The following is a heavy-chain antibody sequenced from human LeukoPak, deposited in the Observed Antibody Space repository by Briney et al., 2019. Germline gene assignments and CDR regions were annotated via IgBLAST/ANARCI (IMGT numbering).Heavy chain of an antibody. CDR2: IYHSGST. CDR3: ARVTTGGSYYMDA. D-gene: IGHD1-1*01. V-gene: IGHV4-38-2*02. Sequence: PSETLSLTCSVSGSSITSAHFWGWIRQPPGKGLEWIGSIYHSGSTHYNPSLKSRVTISVDTSKNQFSLKLSSVTAADTALYYCARVTTGGSYYMDAWGTGTTVTVSS. J-gene: IGHJ6*03. CDR1: GSSITSAHF.